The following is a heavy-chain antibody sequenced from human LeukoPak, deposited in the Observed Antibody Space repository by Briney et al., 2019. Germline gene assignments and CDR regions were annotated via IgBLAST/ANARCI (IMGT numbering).Heavy chain of an antibody. J-gene: IGHJ5*02. CDR1: GGSFSGYY. CDR3: ARDIRYCSSTSCYWWFDP. Sequence: PSETLSLTCAVYGGSFSGYYWSWIRQPPGKGLEWIGEINHSGSTNYNPSLKSRVTMSVDTSKNQFSLKLSSVTAADTAVYYCARDIRYCSSTSCYWWFDPWGQGTLVTVSS. CDR2: INHSGST. V-gene: IGHV4-34*01. D-gene: IGHD2-2*01.